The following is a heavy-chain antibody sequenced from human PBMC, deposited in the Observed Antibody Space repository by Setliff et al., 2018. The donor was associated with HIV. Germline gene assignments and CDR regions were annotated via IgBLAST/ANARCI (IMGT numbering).Heavy chain of an antibody. CDR1: GYTFTSYY. Sequence: SCKASGYTFTSYYIHWVRQAPGKGLEWVAIIWFDGNKKYYADSVKGRFTISRDNSKNTLYLQMNSLRAEDTATYYCAKEFEDLSGAYWGQGTLVTVS. D-gene: IGHD3-10*01. CDR3: AKEFEDLSGAY. J-gene: IGHJ4*02. V-gene: IGHV3-33*06. CDR2: IWFDGNKK.